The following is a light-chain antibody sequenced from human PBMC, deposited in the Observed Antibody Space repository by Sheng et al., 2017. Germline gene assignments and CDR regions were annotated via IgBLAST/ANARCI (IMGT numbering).Light chain of an antibody. CDR3: CSYAGSSTLV. Sequence: QSALTQPPSASGSPGQSVTISCTGTSSDVGGYNYVSWYQQHPGKAPKFMIYEVSKRPSGVSNRFSGSKSGNTASLTISGLQAEDEADYYCCSYAGSSTLVFGGGTKLTVL. J-gene: IGLJ2*01. CDR2: EVS. V-gene: IGLV2-23*02. CDR1: SSDVGGYNY.